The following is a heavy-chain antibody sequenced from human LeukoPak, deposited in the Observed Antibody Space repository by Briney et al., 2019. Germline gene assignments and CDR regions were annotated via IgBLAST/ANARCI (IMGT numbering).Heavy chain of an antibody. CDR2: IYYSGRT. D-gene: IGHD1-26*01. J-gene: IGHJ4*02. CDR3: ARGGSGTYYHY. CDR1: GGSISSYY. V-gene: IGHV4-59*08. Sequence: SETLSLTCTVSGGSISSYYWSWIRQPPGKGLEWIGYIYYSGRTKYNPSLKSRVTISVDTSKNQFSLKLSSVTAADTAVYYCARGGSGTYYHYWGQGTLVTVSS.